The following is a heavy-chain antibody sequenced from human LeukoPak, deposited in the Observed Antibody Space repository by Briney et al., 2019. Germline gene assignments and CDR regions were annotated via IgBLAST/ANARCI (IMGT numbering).Heavy chain of an antibody. J-gene: IGHJ3*02. Sequence: GRSLRLSCAASGYTFSSYGMHWVRQAPGKGLEWVAVISYDGSNKYYADSVKGRFTISRDNSKNTLYLQMNSLRAEDTAVYYCAKLVDSSGYYSYDAFDIWGQGTMVTVS. V-gene: IGHV3-30*18. CDR3: AKLVDSSGYYSYDAFDI. D-gene: IGHD3-22*01. CDR1: GYTFSSYG. CDR2: ISYDGSNK.